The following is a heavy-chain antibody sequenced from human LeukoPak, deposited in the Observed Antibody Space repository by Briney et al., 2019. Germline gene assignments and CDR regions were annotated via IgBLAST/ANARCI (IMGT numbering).Heavy chain of an antibody. V-gene: IGHV4-59*01. CDR3: ASTALVAAAGTYYFDY. D-gene: IGHD6-13*01. CDR2: IYYSGST. Sequence: SETLSLTCTVSGGSISSYYWSWIRQPPGKGLEWIGYIYYSGSTNYNPSLKSRVTISVDTSKNQFSLTLSSVTAADTAVYYCASTALVAAAGTYYFDYWGQGTLVTVSS. J-gene: IGHJ4*02. CDR1: GGSISSYY.